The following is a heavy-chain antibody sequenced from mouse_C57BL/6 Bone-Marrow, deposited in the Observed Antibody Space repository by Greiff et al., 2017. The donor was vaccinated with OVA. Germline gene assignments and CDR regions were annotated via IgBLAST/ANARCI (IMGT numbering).Heavy chain of an antibody. Sequence: VQLVESGAELARPGASVKMSCKASGYTFTSYTMHWVKQRPGQGLEWIGYINPSSGYTKYNQKFKDKATLTADKSSSTAYMQLSSLTSEDSAVYYCARTTSAGYWGQGTTLTVSS. CDR2: INPSSGYT. V-gene: IGHV1-4*01. J-gene: IGHJ2*01. CDR1: GYTFTSYT. CDR3: ARTTSAGY. D-gene: IGHD1-1*01.